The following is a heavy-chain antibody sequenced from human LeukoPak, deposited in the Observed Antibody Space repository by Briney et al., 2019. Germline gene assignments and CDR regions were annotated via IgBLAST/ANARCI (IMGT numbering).Heavy chain of an antibody. D-gene: IGHD4-17*01. CDR2: IGSSSRAI. CDR1: GFTFSSCS. V-gene: IGHV3-48*02. J-gene: IGHJ4*02. Sequence: GGSLRLSCAASGFTFSSCSMNWVRQAPGKGLEWVSYIGSSSRAIYYADSVKGRFTISRDNAKSSLYLQMNSLRDEDTAVYYCANRNTVTTAFDYWGQGTLVSVSS. CDR3: ANRNTVTTAFDY.